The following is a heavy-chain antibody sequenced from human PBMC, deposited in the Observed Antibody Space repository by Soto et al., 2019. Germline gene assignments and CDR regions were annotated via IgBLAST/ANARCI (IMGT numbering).Heavy chain of an antibody. CDR1: GFTFSNYG. CDR3: ASDDIQLERRPSYGKDV. V-gene: IGHV3-33*01. D-gene: IGHD1-1*01. Sequence: QMQLVESGGGVVQPGTSLRLSCIASGFTFSNYGMHWVRQAPGKGLEWVAVIWYDGGSKFYADSVKGRFTISRDNSKNTLYLQMTTLRADDTAVYYCASDDIQLERRPSYGKDVWGQGTTVIVSS. J-gene: IGHJ6*02. CDR2: IWYDGGSK.